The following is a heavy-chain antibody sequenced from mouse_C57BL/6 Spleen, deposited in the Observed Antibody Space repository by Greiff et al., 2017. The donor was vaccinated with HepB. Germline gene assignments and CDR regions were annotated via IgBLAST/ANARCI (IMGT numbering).Heavy chain of an antibody. Sequence: EVQGVESGGGLVQPGGSMKLSCAASGFTFSDAWMDWVRQSPEKGLEWVAEIRNKANNHATYYAESVKGRFTISRDDSKSSVYLQINSLRAEDTGIYYCTRPPYYDYDGYFDVWGTGTTVTVSS. CDR3: TRPPYYDYDGYFDV. J-gene: IGHJ1*03. CDR2: IRNKANNHAT. CDR1: GFTFSDAW. D-gene: IGHD2-4*01. V-gene: IGHV6-6*01.